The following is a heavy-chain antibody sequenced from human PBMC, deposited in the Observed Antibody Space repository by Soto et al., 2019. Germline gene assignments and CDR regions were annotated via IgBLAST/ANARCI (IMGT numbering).Heavy chain of an antibody. V-gene: IGHV1-8*01. CDR3: ARVGGARRRRGYDWSDP. D-gene: IGHD1-26*01. CDR2: MNPNSGNT. CDR1: GYTFTSYD. Sequence: ASVKVSCKASGYTFTSYDINWVRQATGQGLEWMGWMNPNSGNTGYAQKFQGRVTMTRNTSISTAYMELSSLRSEDTAVYYCARVGGARRRRGYDWSDPWGQGTMVTVSS. J-gene: IGHJ5*02.